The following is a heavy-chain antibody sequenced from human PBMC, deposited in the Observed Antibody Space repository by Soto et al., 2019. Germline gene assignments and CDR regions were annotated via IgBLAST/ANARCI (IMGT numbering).Heavy chain of an antibody. CDR2: INHSGST. Sequence: PSETLSLTCAVYGGSFSGCYWTWIRQPPGTGLEWIGEINHSGSTNYNPSLKSRVTISVDTSKNQFSLKLSSVTAADTAVYYCARGYCSSTSCYIWDNWFDPWGQGTLVTVSS. CDR1: GGSFSGCY. J-gene: IGHJ5*02. D-gene: IGHD2-2*02. CDR3: ARGYCSSTSCYIWDNWFDP. V-gene: IGHV4-34*01.